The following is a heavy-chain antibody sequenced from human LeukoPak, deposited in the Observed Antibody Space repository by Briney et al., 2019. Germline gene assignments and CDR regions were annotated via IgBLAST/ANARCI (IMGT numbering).Heavy chain of an antibody. Sequence: PGGSLRLSCAASGFTFSSYSMNWVRQAPGKGLEWVSYISSSSSTIYYADSVKGRFTISRDNAKNSLYLQMNSLRAEDTAVYYCASNVHDYGDYFDYWGQGTLVTVSS. CDR3: ASNVHDYGDYFDY. CDR2: ISSSSSTI. CDR1: GFTFSSYS. J-gene: IGHJ4*02. V-gene: IGHV3-48*04. D-gene: IGHD4-17*01.